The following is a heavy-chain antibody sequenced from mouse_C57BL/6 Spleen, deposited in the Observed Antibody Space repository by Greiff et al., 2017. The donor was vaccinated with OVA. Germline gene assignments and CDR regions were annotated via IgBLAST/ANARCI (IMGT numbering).Heavy chain of an antibody. CDR3: ASAFFYTSSSLYAMGY. J-gene: IGHJ4*01. Sequence: QVQLQQSGAELVRPGASVTLSCKASGYTFTDYEMHWVKQTPVHGLEWIGAIDPETGGTAYNPKFKGKAILTADKSSSTASMELRSLTSEDSAVYFCASAFFYTSSSLYAMGYWGQGNSVTASP. V-gene: IGHV1-15*01. CDR2: IDPETGGT. CDR1: GYTFTDYE. D-gene: IGHD1-1*01.